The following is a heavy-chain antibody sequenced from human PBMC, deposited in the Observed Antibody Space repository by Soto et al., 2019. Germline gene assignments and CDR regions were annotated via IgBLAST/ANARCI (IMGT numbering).Heavy chain of an antibody. Sequence: ASEKVSCKASVYTFTSYDISWVRQAPGQWLELVGWISAYNGNTNXAQNLQGRVXMTTDTSTSTAXMELRXLGADDTAVXYCASFGRITGNSHFDYWGQGTLVTVYX. CDR2: ISAYNGNT. J-gene: IGHJ4*02. D-gene: IGHD3-10*01. V-gene: IGHV1-18*01. CDR1: VYTFTSYD. CDR3: ASFGRITGNSHFDY.